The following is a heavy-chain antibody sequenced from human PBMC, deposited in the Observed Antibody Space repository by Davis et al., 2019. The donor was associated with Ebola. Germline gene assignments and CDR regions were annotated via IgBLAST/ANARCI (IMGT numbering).Heavy chain of an antibody. CDR2: LSHDGGSQ. V-gene: IGHV3-30*03. CDR1: GFSFSIYG. CDR3: ARDPGEYQLLYGWFDP. D-gene: IGHD2-2*02. Sequence: PGGSLRLSCAASGFSFSIYGMNWVRQAPGKGLEWVAGLSHDGGSQYYAGSVQGRFTISRNNSKNTLYLQMNSLRAEDTAVYYCARDPGEYQLLYGWFDPWGQGTLVTVSS. J-gene: IGHJ5*02.